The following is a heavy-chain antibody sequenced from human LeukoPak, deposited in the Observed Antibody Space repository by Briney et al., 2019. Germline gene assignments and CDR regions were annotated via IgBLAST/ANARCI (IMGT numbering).Heavy chain of an antibody. CDR3: VSFYETN. CDR2: INSDGSWT. CDR1: GNYW. V-gene: IGHV3-74*01. D-gene: IGHD2-2*01. J-gene: IGHJ4*02. Sequence: PGGSLRLSCAASGNYWMHWVRQAPGKGLVWVSHINSDGSWTGYADSVKGRFTISKDNAKNTVYPQMNNLRAEDTAVYYCVSFYETNWGRGTLVTVSS.